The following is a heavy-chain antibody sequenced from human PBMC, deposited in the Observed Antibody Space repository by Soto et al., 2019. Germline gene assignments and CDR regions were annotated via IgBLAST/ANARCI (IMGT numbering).Heavy chain of an antibody. Sequence: QMQLVQSGAEVKKTGSSVTVSCKALGNTFTYRYLHWVRQAPGQALEWMGWITPFSGDVHYAQKFQERVTITRDRSINTAYMQMSIQRSEDTAMYFCAGGGAGSGPFTWELPDHWGQGTLVTVSS. CDR3: AGGGAGSGPFTWELPDH. CDR1: GNTFTYRY. D-gene: IGHD1-26*01. V-gene: IGHV1-45*02. CDR2: ITPFSGDV. J-gene: IGHJ4*02.